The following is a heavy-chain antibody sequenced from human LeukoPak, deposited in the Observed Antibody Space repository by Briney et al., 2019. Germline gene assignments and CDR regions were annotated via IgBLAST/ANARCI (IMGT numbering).Heavy chain of an antibody. CDR1: GFTFSSYE. V-gene: IGHV3-48*03. D-gene: IGHD2-2*01. CDR3: ANLPAAKYYYYGMDV. CDR2: ISSSGSTI. J-gene: IGHJ6*02. Sequence: QPGGSLRLSCAASGFTFSSYEMNWVRQAPGKGLEWVSYISSSGSTIYYADSVKGRFTISRDNAKNSLYLQMNSLRAEDTAVYYCANLPAAKYYYYGMDVWGQGTTVTVSS.